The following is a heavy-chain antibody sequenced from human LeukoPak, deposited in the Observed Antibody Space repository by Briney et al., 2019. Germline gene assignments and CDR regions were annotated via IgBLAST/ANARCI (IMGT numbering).Heavy chain of an antibody. CDR1: GFTFTIYA. CDR3: AKSGSVPPDY. V-gene: IGHV3-23*01. CDR2: ISDSGDRT. D-gene: IGHD2-2*01. J-gene: IGHJ4*02. Sequence: GGSLILSCAASGFTFTIYAMSWVRQSPGTGLEWVSSISDSGDRTYYADSVKGRFTISRDNSRNTLYLQVNSLRAEDTAVYYCAKSGSVPPDYWGQGTLVTVSS.